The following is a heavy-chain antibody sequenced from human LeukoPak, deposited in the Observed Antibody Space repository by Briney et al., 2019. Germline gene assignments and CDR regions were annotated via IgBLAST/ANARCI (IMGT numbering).Heavy chain of an antibody. V-gene: IGHV4-30-2*01. CDR2: IYHSGNT. Sequence: PSQTLSLTCTVSGGSISSSGYYWGWIRQPPGKGLEWVGYIYHSGNTYYNPSLKGRVTISLDRSKNQFSLKLDSVTAADTAVYYCATRTTAAGYFDYWGQGTLVTVSS. J-gene: IGHJ4*02. D-gene: IGHD6-13*01. CDR3: ATRTTAAGYFDY. CDR1: GGSISSSGYY.